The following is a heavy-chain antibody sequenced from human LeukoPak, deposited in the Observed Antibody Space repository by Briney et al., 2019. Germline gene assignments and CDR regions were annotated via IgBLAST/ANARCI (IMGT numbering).Heavy chain of an antibody. CDR1: GGSFSGYY. D-gene: IGHD6-19*01. J-gene: IGHJ4*02. V-gene: IGHV4-34*01. Sequence: PSETLSLTCAVYGGSFSGYYWSWIRQPPGKGLEWIGEINHSGSTNYNPSLKSRVTISVDTSKNQFSLELSSVTAADTAVYYCARDLAVASWFDYWGQGTLVTVSS. CDR3: ARDLAVASWFDY. CDR2: INHSGST.